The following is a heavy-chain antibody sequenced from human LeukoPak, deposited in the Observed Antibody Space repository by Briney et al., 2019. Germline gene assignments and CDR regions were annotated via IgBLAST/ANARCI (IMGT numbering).Heavy chain of an antibody. J-gene: IGHJ6*02. CDR1: GGSISSGGWY. CDR3: ARDHYYDSGSKLDV. Sequence: PSQTLSLTCTVSGGSISSGGWYWSWIRQHPGKGLEWIGYIYYSGSTYYNPSLKSRVTISVDTSKNQFSLNLGSVTAADTAVYYCARDHYYDSGSKLDVWGQGTTVTVSS. V-gene: IGHV4-31*03. D-gene: IGHD3-10*01. CDR2: IYYSGST.